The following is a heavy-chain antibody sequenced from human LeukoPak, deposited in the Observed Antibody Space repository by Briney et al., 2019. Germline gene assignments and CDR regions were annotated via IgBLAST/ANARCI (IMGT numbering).Heavy chain of an antibody. Sequence: GGSLRLSCAASGFTFSSYGMHWVRQAPGKGLEWVAFIRYDGSNKYYEDSVKGRFTISRDNSKNTLYLQMNGLRAEDTAVYYCVDLDSGLDYWGQGTLVIVSS. V-gene: IGHV3-30*02. J-gene: IGHJ4*02. CDR1: GFTFSSYG. CDR2: IRYDGSNK. CDR3: VDLDSGLDY. D-gene: IGHD6-19*01.